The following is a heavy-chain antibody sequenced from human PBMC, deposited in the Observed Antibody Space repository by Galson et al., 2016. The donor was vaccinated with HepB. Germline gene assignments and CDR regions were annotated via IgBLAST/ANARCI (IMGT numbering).Heavy chain of an antibody. D-gene: IGHD5-18*01. V-gene: IGHV3-23*01. CDR3: AKGYGLWDY. Sequence: SLRLSCAVSGFTFITYAMSWVRQAPGKGLEWVSTISCSGGSTYYADSVKGRFTISRDNSKNTPYLQMNSLRAEDTAVYYCAKGYGLWDYWGQGTLVTVSS. CDR2: ISCSGGST. J-gene: IGHJ4*02. CDR1: GFTFITYA.